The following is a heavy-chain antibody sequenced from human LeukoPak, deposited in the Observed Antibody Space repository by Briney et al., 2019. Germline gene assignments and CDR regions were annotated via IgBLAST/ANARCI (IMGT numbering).Heavy chain of an antibody. Sequence: PGGSLRLSFAASGFTFSSYAMHWVRQAPGKGLEYVSAISSNGGSTYYANSVKGRFTISRDNSKNTLYLQMGSLRAEDTAVYYCVASWNYYDSSGYSVDYWGQGTLVTVSS. CDR2: ISSNGGST. J-gene: IGHJ4*02. CDR3: VASWNYYDSSGYSVDY. CDR1: GFTFSSYA. D-gene: IGHD3-22*01. V-gene: IGHV3-64*01.